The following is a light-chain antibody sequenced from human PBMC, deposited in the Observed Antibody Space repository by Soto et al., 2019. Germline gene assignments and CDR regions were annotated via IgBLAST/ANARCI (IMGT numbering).Light chain of an antibody. CDR1: QSVSSSY. J-gene: IGKJ5*01. CDR2: DAS. Sequence: EIVLTQSPGTLSLSPGERATLSCRASQSVSSSYLAWYQQKPGQAPRLLISDASTRATGIPARFSGSGSGTEFTLTVSSLQSEDFAVYYCQQYIKWPITFGQGTRLEI. V-gene: IGKV3-15*01. CDR3: QQYIKWPIT.